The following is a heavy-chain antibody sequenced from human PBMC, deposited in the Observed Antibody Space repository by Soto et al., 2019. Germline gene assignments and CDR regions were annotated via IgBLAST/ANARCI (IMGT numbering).Heavy chain of an antibody. CDR1: GFTFSSYG. Sequence: GGSLRLSCAASGFTFSSYGMHWVRQAPGKGLEWVAVISYDGSNKYYADSVKGRFTISRDNSKNTLYLQMNSLRAEDTAVYYCAKDLYYDILSYYGMDVWGQGTTVTVSS. V-gene: IGHV3-30*18. D-gene: IGHD3-9*01. CDR2: ISYDGSNK. J-gene: IGHJ6*02. CDR3: AKDLYYDILSYYGMDV.